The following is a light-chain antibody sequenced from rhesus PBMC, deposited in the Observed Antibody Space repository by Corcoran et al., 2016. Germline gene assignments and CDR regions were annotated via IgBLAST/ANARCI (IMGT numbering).Light chain of an antibody. CDR2: QAS. CDR3: HQYNSSPLT. CDR1: QSISSW. J-gene: IGKJ4*01. Sequence: DIQMTQSPSSLSASVGDTVTITCRASQSISSWLAWYQQKPGKAPKLLIYQASTLKNGVPSRFSGSGSGTDFTLTIRSLQSEDFASYYCHQYNSSPLTFGGGTKVELK. V-gene: IGKV1-22*01.